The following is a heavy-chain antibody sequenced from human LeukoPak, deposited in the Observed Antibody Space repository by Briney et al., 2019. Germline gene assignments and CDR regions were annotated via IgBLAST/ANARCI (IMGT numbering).Heavy chain of an antibody. Sequence: SETLSLTCTVSGGSISSSSYYWGWIRQPPGKGLEWIGSVYYSGTTYYNPSLKSRVTISVDASKNHFSLKLTSVTAADTAVYYCARYHQGFDDYWGQGTLVTVSS. J-gene: IGHJ4*02. CDR1: GGSISSSSYY. V-gene: IGHV4-39*07. D-gene: IGHD3-9*01. CDR3: ARYHQGFDDY. CDR2: VYYSGTT.